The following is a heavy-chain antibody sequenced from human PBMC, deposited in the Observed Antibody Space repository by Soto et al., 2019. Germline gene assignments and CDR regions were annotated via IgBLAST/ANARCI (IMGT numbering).Heavy chain of an antibody. J-gene: IGHJ6*02. V-gene: IGHV3-9*01. CDR1: GFTFDDYA. D-gene: IGHD6-13*01. Sequence: EVQLVESGGGLVQPGRSLRLSCAASGFTFDDYAMHWVRQAPGKGLEWVSGISWNSGTIVDADSVKGRFTISRDNAKNSLYLQMNSLRGEDTALYYCAKDMRGGSSSSRYYYGLDVWGQGTTVTVSS. CDR2: ISWNSGTI. CDR3: AKDMRGGSSSSRYYYGLDV.